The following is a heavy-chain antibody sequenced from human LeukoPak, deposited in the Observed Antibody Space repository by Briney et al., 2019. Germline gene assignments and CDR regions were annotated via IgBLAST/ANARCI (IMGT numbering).Heavy chain of an antibody. J-gene: IGHJ4*02. CDR2: ISSSGSTM. CDR1: GFTFNGYS. Sequence: GGSLRLSCPASGFTFNGYSMNWVRQAPGKGLEWISYISSSGSTMAYAASVRGRFTISRDNAKNSLYLQMNSLRVEDTAVYYCARETRYTSDCWGQGTLVTVSS. D-gene: IGHD5-18*01. CDR3: ARETRYTSDC. V-gene: IGHV3-48*01.